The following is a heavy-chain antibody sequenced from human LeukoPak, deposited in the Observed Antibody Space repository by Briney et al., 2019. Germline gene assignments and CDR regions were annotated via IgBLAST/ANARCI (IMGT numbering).Heavy chain of an antibody. D-gene: IGHD4-17*01. CDR3: ARGGVAIYDYGDYGDYYGMDV. CDR1: GGSISSYY. V-gene: IGHV4-59*01. CDR2: IYYSGST. J-gene: IGHJ6*02. Sequence: SETLSLTCTVSGGSISSYYWSWIRQPPGKGLEWIGYIYYSGSTNYNPSLRSRVTISVDKSENQFSLKLSSVTAEDTAVYYCARGGVAIYDYGDYGDYYGMDVWGQGTTVTVSS.